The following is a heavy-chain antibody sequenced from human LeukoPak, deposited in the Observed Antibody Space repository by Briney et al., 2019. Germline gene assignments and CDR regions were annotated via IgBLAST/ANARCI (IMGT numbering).Heavy chain of an antibody. CDR2: IIPIFGTA. D-gene: IGHD3-3*01. CDR3: ARGRPDFYYYYMDV. CDR1: GGTFSSYG. V-gene: IGHV1-69*06. Sequence: SVKVSCKASGGTFSSYGISWVRQAPGQGLEWMGGIIPIFGTANYAQKFQGRVTITADKSTSTAYMELRSLRSDDTAVYYCARGRPDFYYYYMDVWGKGTTVTVSS. J-gene: IGHJ6*03.